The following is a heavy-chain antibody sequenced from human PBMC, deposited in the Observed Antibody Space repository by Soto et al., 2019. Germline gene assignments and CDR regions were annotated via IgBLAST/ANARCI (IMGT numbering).Heavy chain of an antibody. J-gene: IGHJ4*02. CDR1: AGSPSPGNYH. D-gene: IGHD3-22*01. Sequence: SETLSPPCTVSAGSPSPGNYHFSRLLQHQGKGLEWIGYFYYTGSTNYNPSLKSRVTISIDASKNQFSLRLSSVTAADTAVYYCARSMYYSDGSNYSPFDYWGQGTLVSVS. CDR2: FYYTGST. CDR3: ARSMYYSDGSNYSPFDY. V-gene: IGHV4-61*01.